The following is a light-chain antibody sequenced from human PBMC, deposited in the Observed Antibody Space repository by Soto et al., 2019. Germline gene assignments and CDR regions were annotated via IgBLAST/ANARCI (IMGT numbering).Light chain of an antibody. CDR2: QDR. J-gene: IGLJ2*01. V-gene: IGLV3-1*01. Sequence: SYELTQPPSVSVSPGQTASITCSGDKLGDKYACWYRQKPGQYPVLVIYQDRKRPSGIPERFSGSNSGNTATLTISGTQAMDEADYYCQAWDSSTVVFGGGTKLTVL. CDR3: QAWDSSTVV. CDR1: KLGDKY.